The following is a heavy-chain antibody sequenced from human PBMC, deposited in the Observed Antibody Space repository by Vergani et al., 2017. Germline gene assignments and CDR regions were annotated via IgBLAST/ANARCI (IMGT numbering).Heavy chain of an antibody. J-gene: IGHJ4*02. CDR2: ISWNSGST. CDR1: GFTFDDYA. V-gene: IGHV3-9*01. D-gene: IGHD2-15*01. CDR3: AKASGGYSDDFDY. Sequence: VQLVESGGGLVKPGGSLRLSCAASGFTFDDYAMHWVRQAPGKGLEWVSGISWNSGSTGYADSVKGRFTISRDNAKNSLYLQMNSLRAEDTAVYYCAKASGGYSDDFDYWGQGTLVTVSS.